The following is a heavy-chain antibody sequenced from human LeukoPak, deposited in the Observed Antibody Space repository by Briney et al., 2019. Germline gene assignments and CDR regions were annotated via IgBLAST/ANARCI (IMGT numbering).Heavy chain of an antibody. Sequence: PGGSLRLSCAASGFTFSSYSMNWVRQAPGKGLEWVSSISSSSSYIYYADSVKGRFTISRDNAKNSLYLQMNSLRAEDTAVYYCATVRPGSWSYYFDYWGQGTLVTVSS. CDR1: GFTFSSYS. J-gene: IGHJ4*02. CDR2: ISSSSSYI. CDR3: ATVRPGSWSYYFDY. V-gene: IGHV3-21*01. D-gene: IGHD6-13*01.